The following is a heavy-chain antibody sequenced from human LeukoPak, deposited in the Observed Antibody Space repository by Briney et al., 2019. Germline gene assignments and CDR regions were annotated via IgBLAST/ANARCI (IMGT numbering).Heavy chain of an antibody. J-gene: IGHJ4*02. CDR3: ARQGGQLAYDY. CDR1: GYSFTSYW. D-gene: IGHD6-6*01. Sequence: PGEPLKISCKGSGYSFTSYWIGWVRQIPGKGLEWMGIIYPGDSDTRHSPSFQGQVTISAAKSISTAYLQWTSLKASDTAMYYCARQGGQLAYDYWGQGTLVTVSS. CDR2: IYPGDSDT. V-gene: IGHV5-51*01.